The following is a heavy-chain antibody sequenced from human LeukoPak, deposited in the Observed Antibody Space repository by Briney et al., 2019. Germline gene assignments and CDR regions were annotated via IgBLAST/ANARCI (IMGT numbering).Heavy chain of an antibody. CDR3: ARDAKWELPTIDY. CDR2: IKQDGSEK. V-gene: IGHV3-7*01. J-gene: IGHJ4*02. Sequence: GGSLRLSCAASGFTFSTYWMSWVRQAPGKGLEWVANIKQDGSEKYYVDSVKGRFTISRANAKNSLYLHMNSLRAEDTAVYYCARDAKWELPTIDYSGQGTLVTVSS. D-gene: IGHD1-26*01. CDR1: GFTFSTYW.